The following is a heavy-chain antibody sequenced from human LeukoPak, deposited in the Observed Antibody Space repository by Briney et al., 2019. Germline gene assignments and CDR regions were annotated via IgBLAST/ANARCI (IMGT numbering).Heavy chain of an antibody. CDR2: ISSNGGST. D-gene: IGHD1-26*01. Sequence: GGSLRLXCAASGFTFSRYAMHWVCQAPGKGLEYVSAISSNGGSTYYANSVKGRFTISRDNSKNTLYLQMGSLRAEDMAVYYCARRGSYYGDSMDYWGQGTLVTVSS. V-gene: IGHV3-64*01. CDR1: GFTFSRYA. CDR3: ARRGSYYGDSMDY. J-gene: IGHJ4*02.